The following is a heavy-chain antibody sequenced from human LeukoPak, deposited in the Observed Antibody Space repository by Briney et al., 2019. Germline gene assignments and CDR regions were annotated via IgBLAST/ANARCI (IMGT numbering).Heavy chain of an antibody. V-gene: IGHV4-34*01. CDR2: INHSGST. CDR3: AREGSYYDYFDY. CDR1: GGSFSGYY. J-gene: IGHJ4*02. Sequence: SETLSLTCAVYGGSFSGYYWSWIRQPPGKGLQWIGEINHSGSTNYNPSLKSRVTISVDTSKNQFSLKLSSVTAADTAVYYCAREGSYYDYFDYWGQGTLVTVSS. D-gene: IGHD1-26*01.